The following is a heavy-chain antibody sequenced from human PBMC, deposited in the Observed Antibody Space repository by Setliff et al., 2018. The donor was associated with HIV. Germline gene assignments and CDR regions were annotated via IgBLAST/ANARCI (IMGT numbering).Heavy chain of an antibody. V-gene: IGHV4-39*01. D-gene: IGHD3-22*01. Sequence: PSETLSLTCTVSGGSISSSTYYWGWIRQPPGKGLEWIGEINHSGNTNYNPSLKSRVTMSGDTSKKQVSLKLRSVTAADTAVYFCARSVLDSSGHPLKAFDIWGQGTMVTVS. CDR1: GGSISSSTYY. J-gene: IGHJ3*02. CDR2: INHSGNT. CDR3: ARSVLDSSGHPLKAFDI.